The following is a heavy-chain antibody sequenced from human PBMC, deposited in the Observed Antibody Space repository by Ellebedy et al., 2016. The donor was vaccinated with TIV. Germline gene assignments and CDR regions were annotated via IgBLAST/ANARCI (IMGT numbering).Heavy chain of an antibody. CDR3: ARARITMVRGAIPSPRYGMDV. V-gene: IGHV4-34*01. D-gene: IGHD3-10*01. Sequence: SETLSLTXAVYGGSFSGYYWGWIRQPPGKGLEWIGEINHSGSTNYNPSLKSRVTISVDTSKNQFSLKLSSVTAADTAVYYCARARITMVRGAIPSPRYGMDVWGQGTTVTVSS. CDR2: INHSGST. J-gene: IGHJ6*02. CDR1: GGSFSGYY.